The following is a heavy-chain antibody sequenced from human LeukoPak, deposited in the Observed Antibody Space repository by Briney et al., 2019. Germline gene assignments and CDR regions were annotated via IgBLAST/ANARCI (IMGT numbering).Heavy chain of an antibody. J-gene: IGHJ4*02. CDR3: ARVAKERVGGVYYFDY. V-gene: IGHV3-13*01. D-gene: IGHD1-1*01. CDR2: IGTAGDT. CDR1: GFTFSDYD. Sequence: GGSLRLSCAASGFTFSDYDMHWVRQATGKGLEWVSAIGTAGDTYYTGSVKGRFTISRENAKNSLYFQMNSLSAGDTAVYYCARVAKERVGGVYYFDYWGQGTLVTVSS.